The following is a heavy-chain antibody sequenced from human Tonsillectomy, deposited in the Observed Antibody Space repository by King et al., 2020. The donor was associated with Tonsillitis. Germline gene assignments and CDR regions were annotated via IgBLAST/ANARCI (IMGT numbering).Heavy chain of an antibody. V-gene: IGHV3-21*01. CDR1: GFTFSSYS. CDR2: ISISSSYI. Sequence: QLVQSGGGLVKPGGSLRLSCAASGFTFSSYSMNWVRQAPGKGLEWVSSISISSSYIYYADSGKGRFTISRDNAKNSLYMQMNSLRAEDTAVYYCARDGTERSGNWFDPWGQGTLVTVSS. J-gene: IGHJ5*02. CDR3: ARDGTERSGNWFDP. D-gene: IGHD1-1*01.